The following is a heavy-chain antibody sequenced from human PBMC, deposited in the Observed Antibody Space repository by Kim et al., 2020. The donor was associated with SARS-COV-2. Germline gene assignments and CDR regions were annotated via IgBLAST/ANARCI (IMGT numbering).Heavy chain of an antibody. J-gene: IGHJ3*02. CDR1: GFTFSSYG. V-gene: IGHV3-33*05. D-gene: IGHD3-10*01. CDR3: ATQPKAENYYGSGSQGRIAAFDI. Sequence: GGSLRLSCAASGFTFSSYGMHWVRQAPGKGLEWVAVISYDGSNKYYADSVKGRFTISRDNSKNTLYLQMNSLRAEDTAVYYCATQPKAENYYGSGSQGRIAAFDIWGQGTMVTVSS. CDR2: ISYDGSNK.